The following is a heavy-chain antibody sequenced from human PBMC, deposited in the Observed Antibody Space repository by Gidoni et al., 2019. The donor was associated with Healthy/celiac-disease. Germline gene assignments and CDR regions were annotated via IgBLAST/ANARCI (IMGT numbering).Heavy chain of an antibody. D-gene: IGHD6-13*01. CDR3: ASLYMGLWSSSWYVDY. CDR1: GGSFSGYY. J-gene: IGHJ4*02. Sequence: QVQLQQWGAGLLKPSETLSLTCAVYGGSFSGYYWSWIRQPPGKGLEWIGEINHSGSTNYNPSLKSRVTISVDTSKNQFSLKLSSVTAADTAVYYCASLYMGLWSSSWYVDYWGQGTLVTVSS. V-gene: IGHV4-34*01. CDR2: INHSGST.